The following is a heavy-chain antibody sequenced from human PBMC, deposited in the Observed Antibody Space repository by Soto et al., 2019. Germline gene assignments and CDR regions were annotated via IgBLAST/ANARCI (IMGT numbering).Heavy chain of an antibody. CDR1: GGTFSSYA. CDR3: ASGGFQMIVVSTPDYYYGMDV. J-gene: IGHJ6*02. D-gene: IGHD3-22*01. CDR2: IIPIFGTA. V-gene: IGHV1-69*13. Sequence: SVKVSCKASGGTFSSYAISWVRQAPGQGLEWMGGIIPIFGTANYAQKFQGRVTITADESTSTAYMELSSLRSEDTAVYYCASGGFQMIVVSTPDYYYGMDVWGQGTTVTVSS.